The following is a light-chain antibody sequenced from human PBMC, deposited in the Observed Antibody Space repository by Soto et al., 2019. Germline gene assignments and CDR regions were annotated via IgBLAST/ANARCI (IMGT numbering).Light chain of an antibody. CDR1: SSDVGGYNY. Sequence: QSALTQPASVSGSPGQSITISCTGTSSDVGGYNYVSWYQQHPGKAPKLMIYDVSNRPSGVSNRLSGSKSGNAASLTISGLQAEDEADYYCCSYTSSSTPVVFGGGTKVTVL. CDR3: CSYTSSSTPVV. V-gene: IGLV2-14*01. J-gene: IGLJ2*01. CDR2: DVS.